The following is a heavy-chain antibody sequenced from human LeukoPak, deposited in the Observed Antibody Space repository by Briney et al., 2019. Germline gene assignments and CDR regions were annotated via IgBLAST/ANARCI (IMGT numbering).Heavy chain of an antibody. Sequence: SVKVSCKASGGTFSSYAISWVRQAPGQGLEWMGGIIPIFGTANYAQKFQGRVTITADESTSTAYMELSSLRSEDTAVYYCARALGVGSGIEYGFDPWGQGNLVTVSS. CDR1: GGTFSSYA. J-gene: IGHJ5*02. CDR3: ARALGVGSGIEYGFDP. D-gene: IGHD3-10*01. V-gene: IGHV1-69*13. CDR2: IIPIFGTA.